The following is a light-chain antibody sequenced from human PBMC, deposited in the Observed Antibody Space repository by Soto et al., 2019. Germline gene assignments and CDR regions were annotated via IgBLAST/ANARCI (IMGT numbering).Light chain of an antibody. CDR1: QSVDTRY. Sequence: ESVLTQSPGTLSLSPGERATLSCRASQSVDTRYFAWYQQKPGQAPRLLNYGISSRATGIPVRFSGSGSGTYFTHTSSRLEPEDFVVDYCQKNSSFPHTFGQGTKLEVK. CDR3: QKNSSFPHT. J-gene: IGKJ2*01. CDR2: GIS. V-gene: IGKV3-20*01.